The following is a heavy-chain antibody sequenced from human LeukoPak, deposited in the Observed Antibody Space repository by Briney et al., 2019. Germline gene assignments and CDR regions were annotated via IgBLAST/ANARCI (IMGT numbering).Heavy chain of an antibody. D-gene: IGHD6-19*01. CDR1: GGSISSYY. V-gene: IGHV4-59*01. J-gene: IGHJ4*02. CDR2: IYYSGST. CDR3: ARVAVAGRLDFDY. Sequence: SETLSLTCTVSGGSISSYYWSWIRQPPGKGLEWIGYIYYSGSTNYNPSLKSRVTISVDTSKNQFSLKLSSVTAADTAVYYCARVAVAGRLDFDYWGQGTLVTVSS.